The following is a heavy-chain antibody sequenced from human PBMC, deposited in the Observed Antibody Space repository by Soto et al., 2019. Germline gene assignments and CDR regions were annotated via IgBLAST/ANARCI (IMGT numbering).Heavy chain of an antibody. CDR2: IRSRANNFAT. CDR1: GGMLSRCS. D-gene: IGHD1-1*01. CDR3: ARVQGATLGAYNSPGRQFTRRFQ. V-gene: IGHV3-73*01. Sequence: GPARRVSWGGSGGMLSRCSILWCRQASGKELEWVGRIRSRANNFATSSAASVKGRFTFSRDDSKNTAYLQMNTLKPEDTAGYYCARVQGATLGAYNSPGRQFTRRFQ. J-gene: IGHJ1*01.